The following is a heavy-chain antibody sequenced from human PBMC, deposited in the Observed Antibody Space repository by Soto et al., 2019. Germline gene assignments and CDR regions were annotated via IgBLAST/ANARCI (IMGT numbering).Heavy chain of an antibody. Sequence: QVQLQESGPGLVKPSVTLSLTCAVSSGSISSSNWGSWVRQPPGKGLEWIGEIYHSGSTNYNPSLKSRVTISVDKSKNQFSLKLSSVTAADTAVYYCARGGDVVVPAAEAGWFDPWGQGTLVTVSS. CDR1: SGSISSSNW. CDR2: IYHSGST. J-gene: IGHJ5*02. D-gene: IGHD2-2*01. V-gene: IGHV4-4*02. CDR3: ARGGDVVVPAAEAGWFDP.